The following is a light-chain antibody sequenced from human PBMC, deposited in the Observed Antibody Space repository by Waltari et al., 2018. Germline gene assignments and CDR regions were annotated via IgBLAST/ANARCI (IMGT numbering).Light chain of an antibody. CDR3: QQYNSYSRT. CDR2: KSS. J-gene: IGKJ1*01. Sequence: DILMTQSPSTLSASVGDRVTITCRASQSIDSWLAWYQQKPGKAPKLLIYKSSSLESGVPSRFSGSGSGTEFTLTISSLQPDDFAAYYCQQYNSYSRTFGQGTKVEIK. V-gene: IGKV1-5*03. CDR1: QSIDSW.